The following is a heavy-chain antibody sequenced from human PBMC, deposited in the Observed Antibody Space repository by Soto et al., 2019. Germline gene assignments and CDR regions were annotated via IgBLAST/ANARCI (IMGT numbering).Heavy chain of an antibody. Sequence: PSETLSLTCTVSGVSINSGDYYLSWIRQPPGKGLEWIGYIYYSGSTYYNPSLKSRVIISVDTSKNQFSLKLSSVTAADTAVYYCARDVMCISPSCYVIDYWGKETPVTVSS. CDR3: ARDVMCISPSCYVIDY. J-gene: IGHJ4*02. CDR1: GVSINSGDYY. D-gene: IGHD2-2*01. CDR2: IYYSGST. V-gene: IGHV4-30-4*01.